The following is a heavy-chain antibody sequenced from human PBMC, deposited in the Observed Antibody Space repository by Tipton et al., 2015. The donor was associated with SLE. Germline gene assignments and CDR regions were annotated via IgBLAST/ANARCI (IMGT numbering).Heavy chain of an antibody. CDR1: GGSISSYY. V-gene: IGHV4-59*01. CDR2: IYYSGST. J-gene: IGHJ3*02. Sequence: TLSLTCTVSGGSISSYYWSWIRQPPGKGLEWIGYIYYSGSTNYNPSLKSRVTISVDTSKNQFSLKLSSVTAADTAVYYCARDLWGDSGYAAAFDIWGQGTMVTVSS. CDR3: ARDLWGDSGYAAAFDI. D-gene: IGHD5-12*01.